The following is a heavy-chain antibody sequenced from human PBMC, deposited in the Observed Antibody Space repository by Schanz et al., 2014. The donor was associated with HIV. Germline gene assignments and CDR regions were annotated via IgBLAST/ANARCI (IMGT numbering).Heavy chain of an antibody. CDR3: ASTVYPYSSSSDYYYGMDV. CDR1: GFTFGTTW. J-gene: IGHJ6*02. CDR2: ISGSSIT. V-gene: IGHV3-23*04. D-gene: IGHD6-6*01. Sequence: DVQLVESGGGLIQPGESLRLSCVASGFTFGTTWMYWVRQGPGKGLEWVSAISGSSITYSADSVKGRFTISRDNSKNTLYVQMNSLRAEDTAVYYCASTVYPYSSSSDYYYGMDVWGLGTPVTVSS.